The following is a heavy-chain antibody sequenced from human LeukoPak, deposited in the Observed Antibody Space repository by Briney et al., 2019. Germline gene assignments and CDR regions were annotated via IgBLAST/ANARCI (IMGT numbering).Heavy chain of an antibody. D-gene: IGHD6-19*01. CDR1: GFTFTSDA. J-gene: IGHJ5*02. V-gene: IGHV3-23*01. CDR2: TVSRGTT. Sequence: GGSLRLSCVASGFTFTSDAMNWARQAPGKGLEWVSSTVSRGTTQYADSVKGRFTVSRDTSKNTLYLQMNSLRADDTAVYYCAKCSTSAYTTGWCNWIDPWGQGTLVTVSS. CDR3: AKCSTSAYTTGWCNWIDP.